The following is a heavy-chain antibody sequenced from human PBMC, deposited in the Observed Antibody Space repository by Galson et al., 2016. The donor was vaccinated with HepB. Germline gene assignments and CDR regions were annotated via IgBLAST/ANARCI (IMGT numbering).Heavy chain of an antibody. J-gene: IGHJ4*02. CDR3: ARIAAGSNYLGI. CDR2: IDWDDDK. Sequence: PSLVKPTQTLTLTCTFSGFSLSTSGMRVNWIRQPPGKALEWLARIDWDDDKFYNTSLKTRLSIFKDTSKNQVFLTMTNMDPVDTATYYCARIAAGSNYLGIWGQGTLVTVSS. CDR1: GFSLSTSGMR. D-gene: IGHD6-13*01. V-gene: IGHV2-70*04.